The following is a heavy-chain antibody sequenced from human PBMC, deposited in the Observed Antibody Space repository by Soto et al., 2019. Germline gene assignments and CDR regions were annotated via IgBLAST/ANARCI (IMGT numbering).Heavy chain of an antibody. Sequence: QVHLVDSGGGVVQPGRSMRLSCAASGFIFSSFPIHWVRQAPGKGLEWVALVSKDGNEKHYADSVKGRFTISRDNSRNMMYLQLSSLKDEDTAVYYCVTEGAAGYFPNWGQGTLVTVSS. CDR1: GFIFSSFP. D-gene: IGHD3-22*01. V-gene: IGHV3-30-3*01. CDR3: VTEGAAGYFPN. CDR2: VSKDGNEK. J-gene: IGHJ4*02.